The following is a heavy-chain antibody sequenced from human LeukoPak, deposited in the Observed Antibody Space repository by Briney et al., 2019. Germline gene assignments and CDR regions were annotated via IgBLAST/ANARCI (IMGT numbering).Heavy chain of an antibody. D-gene: IGHD6-19*01. V-gene: IGHV3-21*05. CDR1: GFTFSSYS. CDR3: ARDLGYSSGPNY. Sequence: GGSLRLSCAASGFTFSSYSMNWVRQAPGKGLEWVSYISGGTISIYYADSVKGRFTISRDNAKNSLYLQMSSLRAEDTAVYYCARDLGYSSGPNYWGQGTRVTVSS. CDR2: ISGGTISI. J-gene: IGHJ4*02.